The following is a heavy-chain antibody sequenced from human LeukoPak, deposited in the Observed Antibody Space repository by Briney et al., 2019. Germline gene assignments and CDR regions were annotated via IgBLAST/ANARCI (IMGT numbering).Heavy chain of an antibody. J-gene: IGHJ4*02. D-gene: IGHD3-22*01. V-gene: IGHV1-2*02. CDR1: GYTFTGYY. Sequence: GESLKISCKGSGYTFTGYYMHWVRQAPGQGLEWMGWINPNSGGTNYAQKFQGRVTMTRDTSISTAYMELSRLRSDDTAVYYCARADYYDSRRIDYWGQGTLVTVSS. CDR3: ARADYYDSRRIDY. CDR2: INPNSGGT.